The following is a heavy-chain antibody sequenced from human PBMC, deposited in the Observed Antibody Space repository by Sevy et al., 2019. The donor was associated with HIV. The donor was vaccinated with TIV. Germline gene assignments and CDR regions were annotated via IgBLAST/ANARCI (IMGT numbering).Heavy chain of an antibody. CDR3: AGENAWGRGYS. Sequence: SETLSLTCTVSGGSISSLYWNWIRQPPGKGLEWIANIYYNGHINYNPSLKSRVTLSLDTPKNQFSLRLSSVTAADTAMYYCAGENAWGRGYSWGQGTLVTVSS. CDR2: IYYNGHI. CDR1: GGSISSLY. V-gene: IGHV4-59*08. D-gene: IGHD1-26*01. J-gene: IGHJ4*02.